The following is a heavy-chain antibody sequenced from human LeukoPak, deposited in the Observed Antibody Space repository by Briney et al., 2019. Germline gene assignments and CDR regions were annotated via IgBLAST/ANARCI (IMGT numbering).Heavy chain of an antibody. J-gene: IGHJ4*02. V-gene: IGHV3-21*01. CDR1: GFTFSSYS. CDR2: ISSSSSYI. D-gene: IGHD3-10*01. Sequence: PGGSLRLSCAASGFTFSSYSMNWVRQAPGKGLEWVSSISSSSSYIYYADSVKGRFTISRDNAKNSLYLQMNSLRAEDTAVYYCARGRPYYYGSGSYSPLFDYWGQGTLVTVSS. CDR3: ARGRPYYYGSGSYSPLFDY.